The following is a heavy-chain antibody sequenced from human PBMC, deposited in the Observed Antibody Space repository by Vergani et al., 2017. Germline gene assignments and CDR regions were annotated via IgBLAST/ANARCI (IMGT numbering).Heavy chain of an antibody. CDR1: GFTVSSNY. V-gene: IGHV3-23*04. D-gene: IGHD2-2*02. CDR2: ISGSGGST. CDR3: AKASAARYCSSTSCYTYYYYGMDV. J-gene: IGHJ6*02. Sequence: EVQLVETGGGLIQPGGSLRLSCAASGFTVSSNYMSWVRQAPGKGLEWVSAISGSGGSTYYADSVKGRFTISRDNSKNTLYLQMNSLRAEDTAVYYCAKASAARYCSSTSCYTYYYYGMDVWGQGTMVTVSS.